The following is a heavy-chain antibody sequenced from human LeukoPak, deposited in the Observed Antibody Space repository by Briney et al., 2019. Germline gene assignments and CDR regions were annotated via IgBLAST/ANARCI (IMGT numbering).Heavy chain of an antibody. J-gene: IGHJ4*02. CDR1: GFTFSSYA. V-gene: IGHV3-23*01. CDR3: AKSKYNWNDRAYFER. Sequence: GGSLRLSCAASGFTFSSYAMAWVRQAPGRGLEWVSGTSGSGDRTYYADSVKGRFTISRDNSKNALYLQMNSLRADDTAMYHCAKSKYNWNDRAYFERWGQGTLVTVSS. CDR2: TSGSGDRT. D-gene: IGHD1-20*01.